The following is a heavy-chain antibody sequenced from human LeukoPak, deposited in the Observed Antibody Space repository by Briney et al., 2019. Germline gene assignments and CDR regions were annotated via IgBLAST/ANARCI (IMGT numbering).Heavy chain of an antibody. V-gene: IGHV3-23*01. Sequence: GGSLRLSCAASGFTFSSYAMSWVRQAPGKGLECISGFSGSGGSTYYADSVKGRFTISRDNAKNSLYLQMNSLRAEDTAVYYCARGRYPSYFDYWGQGTLVTVSS. CDR3: ARGRYPSYFDY. CDR2: FSGSGGST. CDR1: GFTFSSYA. J-gene: IGHJ4*02. D-gene: IGHD3-9*01.